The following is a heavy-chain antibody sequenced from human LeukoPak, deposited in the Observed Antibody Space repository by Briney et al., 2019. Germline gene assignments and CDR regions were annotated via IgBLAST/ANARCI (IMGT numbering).Heavy chain of an antibody. D-gene: IGHD6-13*01. CDR2: IYYSGTT. V-gene: IGHV4-38-2*02. J-gene: IGHJ4*02. CDR3: ARVEVLYSSSWITTDY. Sequence: SETLSLTCTVSGYSISSGYYWSWIRQPPGKGLEWIGSIYYSGTTYYNPSLKSRVTISVDTSKNQFSLKLSSVTAADTAVYYCARVEVLYSSSWITTDYWGQGTLVTVSS. CDR1: GYSISSGYY.